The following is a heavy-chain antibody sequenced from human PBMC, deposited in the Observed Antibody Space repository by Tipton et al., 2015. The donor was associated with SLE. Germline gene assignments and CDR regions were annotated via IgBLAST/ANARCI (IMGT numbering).Heavy chain of an antibody. V-gene: IGHV4-39*01. Sequence: TLSLTCTVSGGSISSSTYYWVWIRQPPGKGLEWIGSIYYSGSTYYNPSLKSRVTISLDMSKNQYSLKLTSVTAADTAVYYCARLPTGFPNWFDPWGQGTLVTVSS. CDR3: ARLPTGFPNWFDP. CDR2: IYYSGST. J-gene: IGHJ5*02. CDR1: GGSISSSTYY. D-gene: IGHD4-17*01.